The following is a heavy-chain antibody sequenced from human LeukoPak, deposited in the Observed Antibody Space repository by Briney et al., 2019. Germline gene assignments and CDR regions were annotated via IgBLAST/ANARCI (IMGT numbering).Heavy chain of an antibody. CDR1: GFNFVNYA. J-gene: IGHJ3*02. V-gene: IGHV3-30*04. CDR2: ISYDGSFQ. CDR3: ARERADALDI. Sequence: PGGSLRLSCAASGFNFVNYAMHWVRQAPGKGLDWVALISYDGSFQSYADSVKGRFTISRDNAKNSLYLQMNSLRAEDTAVYYCARERADALDIWGPGTMVTVSS.